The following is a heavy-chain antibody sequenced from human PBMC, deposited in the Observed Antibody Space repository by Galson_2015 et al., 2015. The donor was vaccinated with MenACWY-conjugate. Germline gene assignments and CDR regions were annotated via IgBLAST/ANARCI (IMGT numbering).Heavy chain of an antibody. J-gene: IGHJ6*02. CDR1: GFNLNFYA. CDR3: ARRQRIITYAVDGGVDGMDV. Sequence: SLRLSCAASGFNLNFYALNWVRQAPGKGLEWISFISLSGSTVHYADSVKGRFNISGDHAKKSLYLQMSSLRDEDTAVYFCARRQRIITYAVDGGVDGMDVWGQGTTVIVSS. CDR2: ISLSGSTV. V-gene: IGHV3-48*02. D-gene: IGHD3-16*01.